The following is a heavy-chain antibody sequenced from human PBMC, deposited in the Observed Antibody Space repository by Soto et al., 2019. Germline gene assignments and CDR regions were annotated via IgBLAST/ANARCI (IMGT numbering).Heavy chain of an antibody. D-gene: IGHD3-16*01. CDR1: GGSISSSSYY. CDR2: IYYSGSI. V-gene: IGHV4-39*01. Sequence: SETLSLTCTVSGGSISSSSYYWGWIRQPPGKGLEWIGSIYYSGSIYYNPSLKSRVTISVDTSKNQFSLKLSSVTAADTAVYYCARQGTYRLRYYFDYWGQGTLVTVSS. J-gene: IGHJ4*02. CDR3: ARQGTYRLRYYFDY.